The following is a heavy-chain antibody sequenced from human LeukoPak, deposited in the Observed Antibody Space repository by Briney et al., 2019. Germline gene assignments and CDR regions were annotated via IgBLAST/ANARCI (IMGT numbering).Heavy chain of an antibody. V-gene: IGHV3-7*01. CDR2: IKEDGGEG. Sequence: GGSLRLSCVASGFTFSSYWMTWVRQAPGKGLEWVANIKEDGGEGYYADSVKGRFTVSRDNAKNSLYLQMNSLRAEDTAVYYCAREQFSGFDYWGQGTLVTVSS. CDR3: AREQFSGFDY. J-gene: IGHJ4*02. CDR1: GFTFSSYW. D-gene: IGHD3-10*01.